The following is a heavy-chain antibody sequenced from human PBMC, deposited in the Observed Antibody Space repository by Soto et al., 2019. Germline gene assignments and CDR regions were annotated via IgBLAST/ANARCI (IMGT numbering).Heavy chain of an antibody. J-gene: IGHJ4*02. CDR3: ARDFCPVPTCYDL. D-gene: IGHD2-2*01. CDR1: AASLSSGGYY. Sequence: SETLSLTCPVSAASLSSGGYYWSWLRQHPGKGLEWIGYIYYSGSTYYNPSLKSRVTMSVDTSKNQFSLKLSSVTAADTAVYYCARDFCPVPTCYDLWGQGVLVTVSS. CDR2: IYYSGST. V-gene: IGHV4-31*03.